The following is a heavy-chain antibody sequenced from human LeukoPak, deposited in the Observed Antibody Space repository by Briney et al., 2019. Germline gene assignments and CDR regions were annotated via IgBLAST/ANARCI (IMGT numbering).Heavy chain of an antibody. D-gene: IGHD5-12*01. J-gene: IGHJ4*02. CDR2: ISWNSGSI. CDR3: AKEGLRGVYFDY. CDR1: GFTFDDYA. Sequence: GRSLRLSCAAPGFTFDDYATHWVRQAPGKGLEWVSGISWNSGSIGYADSVKGRFTISRDNAKNSLYLQMNSLRAEDTALYYCAKEGLRGVYFDYWGQGTLVTVSS. V-gene: IGHV3-9*01.